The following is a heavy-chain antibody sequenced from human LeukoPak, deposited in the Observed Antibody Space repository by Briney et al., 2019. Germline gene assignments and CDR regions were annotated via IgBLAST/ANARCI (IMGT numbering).Heavy chain of an antibody. J-gene: IGHJ4*02. CDR1: GFSFADHG. CDR3: AKDMSFGGVNGIDY. V-gene: IGHV3-43D*03. CDR2: INWDGSRS. D-gene: IGHD3-16*01. Sequence: GALRLSCAASGFSFADHGMHWVRQVPGKGLEWVSLINWDGSRSYLADAVRGRFTVSRDNSKNSMYLQMNSLRPEDTALYYCAKDMSFGGVNGIDYWGQGALDPVST.